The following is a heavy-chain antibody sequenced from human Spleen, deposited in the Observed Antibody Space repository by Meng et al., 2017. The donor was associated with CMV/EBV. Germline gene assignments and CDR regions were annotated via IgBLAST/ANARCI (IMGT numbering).Heavy chain of an antibody. V-gene: IGHV3-30*19. Sequence: GGSLRLSCAASGFTFSSYGMHWVRQAPGKGLEWVVVISYDGSNKYYADSVKGRFTISRDNSKNTLYLQMNSLRAEDTAVYYCARDHCSRTNCYTGGWFDPWGQGTQVTVSS. CDR1: GFTFSSYG. CDR2: ISYDGSNK. J-gene: IGHJ5*02. CDR3: ARDHCSRTNCYTGGWFDP. D-gene: IGHD2-2*02.